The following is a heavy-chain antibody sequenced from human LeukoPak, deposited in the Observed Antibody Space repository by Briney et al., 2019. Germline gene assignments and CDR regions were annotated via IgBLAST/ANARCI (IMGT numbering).Heavy chain of an antibody. J-gene: IGHJ4*02. CDR1: GFTFSNYA. Sequence: GGSLRLSCAASGFTFSNYAMHWVRQAPGKGLEWVAVISFDGSDQYYADSVRGRFTISRDNSNNTLYLQMNSLRAEDTAVYYCAKGTQSMVRGVITGYWGQGTLVTVSS. CDR2: ISFDGSDQ. V-gene: IGHV3-30*18. CDR3: AKGTQSMVRGVITGY. D-gene: IGHD3-10*01.